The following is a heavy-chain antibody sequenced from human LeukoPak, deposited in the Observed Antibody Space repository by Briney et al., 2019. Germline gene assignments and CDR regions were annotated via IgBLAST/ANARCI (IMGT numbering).Heavy chain of an antibody. V-gene: IGHV4-61*02. J-gene: IGHJ3*02. Sequence: SETLSLTCTVSGGSISSGSYYWSWLRQPAGKGLEWIGRIYTSGSTNYNPSLKGRVTISVDTSNNQFSLELSSVTAADTAVYYCARSIVVVPAAQADAFDIWGQGTMVTVSS. CDR3: ARSIVVVPAAQADAFDI. CDR1: GGSISSGSYY. CDR2: IYTSGST. D-gene: IGHD2-2*01.